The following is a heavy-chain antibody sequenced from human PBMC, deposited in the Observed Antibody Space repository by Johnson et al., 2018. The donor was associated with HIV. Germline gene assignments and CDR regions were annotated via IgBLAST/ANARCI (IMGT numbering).Heavy chain of an antibody. Sequence: VQLVESGGGVVQPGRSLRLSCAASGFTFSSYGMHWVRQAPGKGLEWVAVISYDGTNKYYADSVKGRFTISRDNSKNTLYLQMNSLRAEDTAVYYCTRLPSGYSRDAFDIWGQGTMVTVSS. CDR3: TRLPSGYSRDAFDI. CDR2: ISYDGTNK. J-gene: IGHJ3*02. D-gene: IGHD5-18*01. V-gene: IGHV3-30*03. CDR1: GFTFSSYG.